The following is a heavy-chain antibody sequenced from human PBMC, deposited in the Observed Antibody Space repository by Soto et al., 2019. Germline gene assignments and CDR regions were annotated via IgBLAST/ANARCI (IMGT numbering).Heavy chain of an antibody. D-gene: IGHD4-17*01. J-gene: IGHJ6*02. CDR1: GGTFSSYA. CDR2: IIPILGTA. Sequence: QVQLVQSGAEVKKPGSSVKVSCKASGGTFSSYAISWVRQAPGQGLEWMGGIIPILGTANYAQKFQGRVTITADESTSTAYMDLSSLRSEDTAVYYCASPPTTGNSYYYGMDVWGQGTTVTVSS. V-gene: IGHV1-69*11. CDR3: ASPPTTGNSYYYGMDV.